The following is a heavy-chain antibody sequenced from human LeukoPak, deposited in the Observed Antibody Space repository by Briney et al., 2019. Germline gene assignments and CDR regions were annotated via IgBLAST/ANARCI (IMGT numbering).Heavy chain of an antibody. CDR3: AKDSDYYGSGSYYPNY. CDR1: GFTFSSYG. CDR2: ISYDGSNK. D-gene: IGHD3-10*01. J-gene: IGHJ4*02. V-gene: IGHV3-30*18. Sequence: GGSLRLSCAASGFTFSSYGMHWVRQAPGKGLEWVAVISYDGSNKYYADSVKGRFTISRDNSKNTLYLQMNSLRAEDTAVHYCAKDSDYYGSGSYYPNYWGQGTLVTVSS.